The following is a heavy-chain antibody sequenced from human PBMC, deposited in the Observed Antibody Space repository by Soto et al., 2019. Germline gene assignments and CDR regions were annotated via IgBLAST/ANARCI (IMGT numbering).Heavy chain of an antibody. D-gene: IGHD3-3*01. CDR1: GGSFRGYY. V-gene: IGHV4-34*01. Sequence: KQSQTLSLTCAVYGGSFRGYYWSWIRQPPGKGLEWIGEINHSGSTNYNPSLKSRVTISEDTSKNQFSLKLSSVTAADTAVYYCARGLGTPFPGFWRQRGWFDPWGQGTLVTVSS. CDR2: INHSGST. J-gene: IGHJ5*02. CDR3: ARGLGTPFPGFWRQRGWFDP.